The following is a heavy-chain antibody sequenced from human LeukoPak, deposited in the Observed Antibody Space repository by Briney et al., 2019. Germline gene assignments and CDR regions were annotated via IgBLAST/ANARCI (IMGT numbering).Heavy chain of an antibody. V-gene: IGHV3-43*01. Sequence: GGSLRLSCAASGFTFHDHTMHWVRQGPGKRLEWVALITWDGDVTHYADSVKGRFTISRDNGKNSLFLQMNSVTTEDTALYYCTKDAAYSSSWFGYFDYWGQGTLVTVSS. CDR2: ITWDGDVT. CDR3: TKDAAYSSSWFGYFDY. CDR1: GFTFHDHT. D-gene: IGHD6-13*01. J-gene: IGHJ4*02.